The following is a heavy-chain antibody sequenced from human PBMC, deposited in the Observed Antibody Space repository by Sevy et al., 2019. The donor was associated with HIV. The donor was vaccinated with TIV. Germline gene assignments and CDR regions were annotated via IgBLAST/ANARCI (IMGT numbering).Heavy chain of an antibody. CDR2: IWHDGSNK. CDR1: GFTFNFHG. V-gene: IGHV3-30*02. Sequence: GGSLRLSCAASGFTFNFHGMHWVRQAPGKGLEWVAFIWHDGSNKYMADSVKGRFTISRDNSKNTLFLQMNSLTVEDTAVYYCARETDNSARWLDPWGQGTGSPSPQ. CDR3: ARETDNSARWLDP. J-gene: IGHJ5*02. D-gene: IGHD4-4*01.